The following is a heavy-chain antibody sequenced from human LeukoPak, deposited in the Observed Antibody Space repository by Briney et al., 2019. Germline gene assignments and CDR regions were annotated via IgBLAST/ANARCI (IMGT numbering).Heavy chain of an antibody. D-gene: IGHD3-10*01. CDR2: VTSRSSFM. CDR1: GFTFSNFS. Sequence: GGSLRLSCTASGFTFSNFSMNWVRQAPGKGLEWVSSVTSRSSFMYSADSVKGRFTTSRDNSKNTLYLQMNSLRAEDTAVYYCARSGVLLWFGELTGMDVWGQGTTVTVSS. CDR3: ARSGVLLWFGELTGMDV. J-gene: IGHJ6*02. V-gene: IGHV3-21*01.